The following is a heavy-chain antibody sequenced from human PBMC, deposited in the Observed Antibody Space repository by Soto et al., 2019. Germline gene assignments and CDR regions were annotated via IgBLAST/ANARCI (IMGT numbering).Heavy chain of an antibody. J-gene: IGHJ6*02. CDR1: GFTFSSYA. Sequence: EVQLLESGGGLVQPGGSPRLSCAASGFTFSSYAMKWVRQAPGKGLEWVSLIGESGTPTYYADSVKGRFTISRDNSGNTLFLEMYSLRAEDTDVYYCARYIPGVRYYGMDVWGQGTTVTVSS. V-gene: IGHV3-23*01. D-gene: IGHD2-2*01. CDR2: IGESGTPT. CDR3: ARYIPGVRYYGMDV.